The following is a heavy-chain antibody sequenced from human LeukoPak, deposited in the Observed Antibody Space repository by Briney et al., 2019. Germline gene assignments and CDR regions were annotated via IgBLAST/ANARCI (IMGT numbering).Heavy chain of an antibody. V-gene: IGHV4-39*07. J-gene: IGHJ4*02. D-gene: IGHD6-19*01. CDR2: IYYSGST. Sequence: SETLSLTCTVSGGSISSSSYYWGWIRQPPGKGLEWIGSIYYSGSTYYNPSLKSRVTISVDTSKNQFSLKPSSVTAADTAVYYCARADSSSGQNYFDYRGQGTLVTVSS. CDR1: GGSISSSSYY. CDR3: ARADSSSGQNYFDY.